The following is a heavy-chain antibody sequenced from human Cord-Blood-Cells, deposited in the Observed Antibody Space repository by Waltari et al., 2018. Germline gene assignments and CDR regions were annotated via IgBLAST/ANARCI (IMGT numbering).Heavy chain of an antibody. CDR3: AKDGGSSWAPVDY. V-gene: IGHV3-30*18. Sequence: GKGLEWVAVISYDGSNKYYADSVKGRFTISRDNSKNTLYQQMNSLRAEDTAVYYCAKDGGSSWAPVDYWGQGTLVTVSS. D-gene: IGHD6-13*01. J-gene: IGHJ4*02. CDR2: ISYDGSNK.